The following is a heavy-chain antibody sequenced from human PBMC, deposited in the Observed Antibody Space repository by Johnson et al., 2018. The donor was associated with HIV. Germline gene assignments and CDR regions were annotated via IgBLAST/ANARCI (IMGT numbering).Heavy chain of an antibody. CDR1: GFTFSSYG. J-gene: IGHJ3*02. D-gene: IGHD6-13*01. CDR3: TTDPIAAAGPDAFDI. CDR2: IRYDGSNK. V-gene: IGHV3-30*02. Sequence: QMQLVESGGGVVQPGGSLRLSCAASGFTFSSYGMHWVRQAPGKGLEWVAFIRYDGSNKYYADSVKGRFTISRDNSKNTLYLQMNSLISEDTAVYYCTTDPIAAAGPDAFDIWGQGTVVTVSS.